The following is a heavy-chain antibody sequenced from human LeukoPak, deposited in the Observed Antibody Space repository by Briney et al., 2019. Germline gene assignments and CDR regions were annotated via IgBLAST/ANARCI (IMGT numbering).Heavy chain of an antibody. CDR3: ARDCSGGRCYGAFDI. J-gene: IGHJ3*02. CDR2: VSPLYGTS. D-gene: IGHD2-15*01. Sequence: SVKVSCKASGGTFGRYGITWRRQAPGQRLEWMGGVSPLYGTSDYAQRFQGRVTISADESTSTASLEVRSLKSEDTAVYYCARDCSGGRCYGAFDIWGQGTLVIVSS. V-gene: IGHV1-69*13. CDR1: GGTFGRYG.